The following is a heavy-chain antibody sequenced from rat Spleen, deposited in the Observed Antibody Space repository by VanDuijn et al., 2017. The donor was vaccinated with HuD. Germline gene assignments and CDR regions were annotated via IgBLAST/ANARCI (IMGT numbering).Heavy chain of an antibody. D-gene: IGHD1-6*01. Sequence: EVQLVESGGGLVQPGRSMKVSCAASGFTFSNFDMAWVRQAPTKGLEWVASIGPSGDSTYYRDSVKGRFTVSRDNAKGTLFLQMDSLRSEDTATYYCTRDRGILRIIGVMDAWGQGASVTVSS. J-gene: IGHJ4*01. CDR2: IGPSGDST. V-gene: IGHV5-25*01. CDR1: GFTFSNFD. CDR3: TRDRGILRIIGVMDA.